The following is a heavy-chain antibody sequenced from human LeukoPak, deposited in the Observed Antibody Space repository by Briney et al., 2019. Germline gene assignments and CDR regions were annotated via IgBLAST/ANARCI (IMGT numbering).Heavy chain of an antibody. V-gene: IGHV3-23*01. CDR1: GFTFSSYA. D-gene: IGHD4-23*01. CDR2: ISGSGGST. J-gene: IGHJ4*02. CDR3: AKDQAGFYGGPPDD. Sequence: GGSLRLSCAASGFTFSSYAMSWVRQAPGKGLEWVSAISGSGGSTYYADSVKGRFTISRDNSKNTLYLQMNSLRAEDTAVYYCAKDQAGFYGGPPDDWGQGTLVTVSS.